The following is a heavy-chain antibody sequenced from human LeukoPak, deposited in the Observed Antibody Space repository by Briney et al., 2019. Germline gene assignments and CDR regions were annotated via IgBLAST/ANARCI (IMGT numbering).Heavy chain of an antibody. J-gene: IGHJ3*02. V-gene: IGHV4-59*08. CDR3: ARRGVVPALDAFDI. CDR2: IFFEGNT. CDR1: GVSMSGSY. D-gene: IGHD2-2*01. Sequence: SETLSLTCTVSGVSMSGSYWSWIRQPPGKGLEWIGYIFFEGNTRYNPSLSSRLTISIDTSRRQFSLKLNSVTAADTAVYYCARRGVVPALDAFDIWGQGTMVTVSS.